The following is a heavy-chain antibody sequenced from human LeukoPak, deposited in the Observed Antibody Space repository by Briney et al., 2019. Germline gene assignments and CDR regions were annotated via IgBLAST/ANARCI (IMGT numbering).Heavy chain of an antibody. J-gene: IGHJ6*02. Sequence: PGGSLRLSCAASGFTFSSYAMSWVRQAPGKGLEWVSAISGSGGSTYYADSVKGRFTISRDNSKNTLYLQMNSLRAEDTAVYYCAKRRARDGDYPYYYYGMDVWGQGTTVTVSS. CDR3: AKRRARDGDYPYYYYGMDV. D-gene: IGHD4-17*01. CDR2: ISGSGGST. CDR1: GFTFSSYA. V-gene: IGHV3-23*01.